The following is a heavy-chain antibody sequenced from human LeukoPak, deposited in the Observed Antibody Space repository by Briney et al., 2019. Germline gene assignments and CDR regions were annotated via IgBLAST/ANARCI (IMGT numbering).Heavy chain of an antibody. D-gene: IGHD3-22*01. CDR3: ARDPPYYYDSSGYYQGYFDY. CDR1: GFTFSSYG. Sequence: PGGSLRLSCAASGFTFSSYGMHWVRQAPGKGLEWVAVIWYDGSNKYYADSVKGRFTISRDNSKNTLYLQVNSLRAEDTAVYYCARDPPYYYDSSGYYQGYFDYWGQGTLVTVSS. V-gene: IGHV3-33*01. CDR2: IWYDGSNK. J-gene: IGHJ4*02.